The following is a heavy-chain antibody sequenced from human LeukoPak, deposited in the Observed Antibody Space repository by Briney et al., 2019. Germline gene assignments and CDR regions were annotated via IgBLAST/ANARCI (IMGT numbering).Heavy chain of an antibody. CDR2: ISYNSGSL. J-gene: IGHJ4*02. D-gene: IGHD6-19*01. CDR3: AKVGAVSLES. Sequence: AGGSLRLSCAASGFTLGDHAMHWVRQTPGKGLEWVAGISYNSGSLGYADSVKGRFTISRDNGKQSLFLQMNSLRPEDTAVYFCAKVGAVSLESWGQGTLVTVSS. V-gene: IGHV3-9*01. CDR1: GFTLGDHA.